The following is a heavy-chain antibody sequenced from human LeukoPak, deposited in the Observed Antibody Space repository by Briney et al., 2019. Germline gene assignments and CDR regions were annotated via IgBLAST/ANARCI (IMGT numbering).Heavy chain of an antibody. Sequence: SETLSLTCTVSGYSISNGYYWGWMRQPPGKGLEWIGSIYHSGRTHYNPSLKSRVIISVDTSKNQFSLKLSSVTAADTAVYYCARLDWLLPDYWGQGTLVTVSS. CDR1: GYSISNGYY. D-gene: IGHD3-9*01. V-gene: IGHV4-38-2*02. J-gene: IGHJ4*02. CDR2: IYHSGRT. CDR3: ARLDWLLPDY.